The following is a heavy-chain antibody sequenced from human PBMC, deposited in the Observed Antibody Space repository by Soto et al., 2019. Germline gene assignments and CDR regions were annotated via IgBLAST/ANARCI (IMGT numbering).Heavy chain of an antibody. D-gene: IGHD4-17*01. J-gene: IGHJ4*02. V-gene: IGHV1-18*01. CDR1: GYTFTSYG. CDR3: ARDWVGDLAY. Sequence: QVQLVQSGGEVKQPGASVKVSCKTSGYTFTSYGISWVRQAPGQGLEWMGWISGYNGDKKYVQKFQGRVTLTTDTSTNTADIEVRSLRSDDTAVYYCARDWVGDLAYWGQGTLVTVSS. CDR2: ISGYNGDK.